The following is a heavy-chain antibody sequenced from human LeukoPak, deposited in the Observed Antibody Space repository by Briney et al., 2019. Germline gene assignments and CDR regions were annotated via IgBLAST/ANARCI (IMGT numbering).Heavy chain of an antibody. V-gene: IGHV3-33*01. CDR3: ARPYGDYYFDY. Sequence: GKSLRLSCAASGFTFNSFAMHWVRQAPGKGLEWVAVIWYGGSNKYYADSVKGRFTISRDHSKNTVYLQMNSLRAEDSAIYYCARPYGDYYFDYWGQGTLVTVSS. D-gene: IGHD4-17*01. J-gene: IGHJ4*02. CDR2: IWYGGSNK. CDR1: GFTFNSFA.